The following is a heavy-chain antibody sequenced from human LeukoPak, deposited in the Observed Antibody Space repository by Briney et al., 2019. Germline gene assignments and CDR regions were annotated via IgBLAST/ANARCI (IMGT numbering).Heavy chain of an antibody. D-gene: IGHD6-19*01. CDR2: IIPILGIA. Sequence: GASVKVSCKASGYTFTSYGISWVRQAPGQGLEWMGRIIPILGIANYAQKFQGRVTITADKSTSTAYMELSSLRSEDTAVYYCARARPPGYSSGWDYYYYYYMDVWGKGTTVTVSS. V-gene: IGHV1-69*04. CDR1: GYTFTSYG. J-gene: IGHJ6*03. CDR3: ARARPPGYSSGWDYYYYYYMDV.